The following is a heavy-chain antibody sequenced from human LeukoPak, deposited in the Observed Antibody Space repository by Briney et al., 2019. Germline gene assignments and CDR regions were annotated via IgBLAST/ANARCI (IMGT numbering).Heavy chain of an antibody. Sequence: SQTLSPTCAISGDSVSSNSAAWNWIRQSPSRGLEWLGRTYYRSKWYNDYAVSVKSRITINPDTSKNQFSLQLNSVTPEDAAVYYCARGASPRPWLVYYYYYYMDVWGKGTTVTISS. CDR1: GDSVSSNSAA. CDR3: ARGASPRPWLVYYYYYYMDV. J-gene: IGHJ6*03. V-gene: IGHV6-1*01. D-gene: IGHD6-19*01. CDR2: TYYRSKWYN.